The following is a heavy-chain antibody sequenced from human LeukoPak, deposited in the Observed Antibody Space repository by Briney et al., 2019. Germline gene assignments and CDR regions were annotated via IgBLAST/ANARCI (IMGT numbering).Heavy chain of an antibody. V-gene: IGHV4-39*07. CDR3: ARVREGGSVWGSHRSSFYTDY. J-gene: IGHJ4*02. CDR2: IYYSGST. CDR1: GFTFSSYS. Sequence: PGGSLRLSCAASGFTFSSYSMNWVRQAPGKGLEWVGTIYYSGSTYYKSSLKSRVTISVDTSKNQFSLKLSSVTAADTAVYYCARVREGGSVWGSHRSSFYTDYWGQGTLVTVSS. D-gene: IGHD3-16*02.